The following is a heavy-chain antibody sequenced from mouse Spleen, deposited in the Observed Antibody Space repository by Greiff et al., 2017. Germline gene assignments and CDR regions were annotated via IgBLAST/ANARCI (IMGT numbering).Heavy chain of an antibody. J-gene: IGHJ4*01. CDR3: AREGVYYYAMDY. V-gene: IGHV5-17*02. CDR1: GFTFSSYG. Sequence: DVMLVESGGDLVKPGGSLKLSCAASGFTFSSYGMSWVRQTPDKRLEWVATISSGSSTIYYADTVKGRFTISRDNPKNTLFLQMTSLRSEDTAMYYCAREGVYYYAMDYWGQGTSVTVSS. CDR2: ISSGSSTI.